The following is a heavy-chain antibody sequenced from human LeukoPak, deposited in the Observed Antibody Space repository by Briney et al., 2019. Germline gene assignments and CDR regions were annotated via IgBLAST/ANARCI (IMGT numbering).Heavy chain of an antibody. V-gene: IGHV4-59*11. CDR2: IYYSGST. Sequence: SETLSLTCTVSGGSISSHYWSWIRQPPGKGLEWIGYIYYSGSTNYNPSLKSRVTISVDTSKNQFSLKLSSVTAADTAVYYCARAGDNWNYRADFDYWGQGTLVTVSS. CDR1: GGSISSHY. CDR3: ARAGDNWNYRADFDY. D-gene: IGHD1-7*01. J-gene: IGHJ4*02.